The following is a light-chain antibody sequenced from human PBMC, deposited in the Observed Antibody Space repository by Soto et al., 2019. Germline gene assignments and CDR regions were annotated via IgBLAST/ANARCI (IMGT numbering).Light chain of an antibody. J-gene: IGKJ1*01. CDR2: GAS. CDR1: QSVSNNY. V-gene: IGKV3-20*01. Sequence: EIVLTQSPGTLSLSPGERATLSCRASQSVSNNYLAWYQQKPGQAPSLLIYGASSRATGIPDRFSGSGSGTDFTLTISRLEPEDFAVSYCQQYGSSPRAFGQGTKVEIK. CDR3: QQYGSSPRA.